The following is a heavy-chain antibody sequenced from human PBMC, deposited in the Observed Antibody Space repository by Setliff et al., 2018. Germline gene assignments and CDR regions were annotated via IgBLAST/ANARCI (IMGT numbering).Heavy chain of an antibody. CDR1: GDSIKSNAYY. CDR2: VHSSGST. J-gene: IGHJ3*01. Sequence: SETLSLTCAVSGDSIKSNAYYWGWIRQSPVRGLEWIGSVHSSGSTHYNPSLKSRVTISVDSAKDHFSLNLRSVTAADTAIYYCARPPKWFGEVIIGALDVWGQGTVVTVSS. CDR3: ARPPKWFGEVIIGALDV. V-gene: IGHV4-39*02. D-gene: IGHD3-10*01.